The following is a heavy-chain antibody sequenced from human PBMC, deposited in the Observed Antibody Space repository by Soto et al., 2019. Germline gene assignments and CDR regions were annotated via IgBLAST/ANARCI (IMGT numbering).Heavy chain of an antibody. CDR2: ISKDGSTK. V-gene: IGHV3-30*18. CDR1: GFTFSSYG. J-gene: IGHJ4*02. CDR3: AKETHSSGYGSYFAY. Sequence: QVQLVESGGGVVQPGRSLRLSCAASGFTFSSYGMHWVRQAPGKGLEWVAVISKDGSTKYDADSVKGRFTISRDNSKNTLYLQMTSLRAEDTAVYYCAKETHSSGYGSYFAYWGQGTLVTVSS. D-gene: IGHD3-22*01.